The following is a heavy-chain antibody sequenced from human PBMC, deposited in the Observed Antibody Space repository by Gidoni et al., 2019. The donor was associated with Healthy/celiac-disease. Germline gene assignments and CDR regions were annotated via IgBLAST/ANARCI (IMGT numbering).Heavy chain of an antibody. Sequence: QVQLVESGGGLVKPGGSLRLSCAASGLTFSDYYMSWIRQAPGKGLGWVSYISSSGSTIYYADSVKGRFTISRDNAKNSLYLQMNSLRAEDTAVYYCASGVDDYVYWYFDLWGRGTLVTVSS. V-gene: IGHV3-11*01. CDR3: ASGVDDYVYWYFDL. CDR2: ISSSGSTI. D-gene: IGHD3-16*01. J-gene: IGHJ2*01. CDR1: GLTFSDYY.